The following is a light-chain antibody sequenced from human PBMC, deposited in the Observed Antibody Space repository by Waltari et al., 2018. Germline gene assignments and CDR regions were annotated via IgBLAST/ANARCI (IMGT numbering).Light chain of an antibody. J-gene: IGKJ1*01. V-gene: IGKV1-5*03. CDR3: QQYNSYST. CDR1: QSISSR. Sequence: DIQVTQSPSTLSASVGDSVTITCRASQSISSRLAWYQQKPGKAPKLLIYKASSLESGVPSRFSGSGSGTEFTLTISSLQPDDFATYYCQQYNSYSTFGQGTKVEIK. CDR2: KAS.